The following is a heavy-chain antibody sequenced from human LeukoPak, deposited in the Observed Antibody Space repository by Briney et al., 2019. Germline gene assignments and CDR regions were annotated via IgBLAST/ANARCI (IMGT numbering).Heavy chain of an antibody. V-gene: IGHV3-23*01. D-gene: IGHD2-15*01. Sequence: RGVRQPRTRGRGWVAAISCRGCSTYYADSPKGRFTISRDNSKNTLYLQMNSLRAEDTAVYYCAKAAGYCSGGSCYTPFDYWGQGTLVTVSS. CDR2: ISCRGCST. CDR3: AKAAGYCSGGSCYTPFDY. J-gene: IGHJ4*02.